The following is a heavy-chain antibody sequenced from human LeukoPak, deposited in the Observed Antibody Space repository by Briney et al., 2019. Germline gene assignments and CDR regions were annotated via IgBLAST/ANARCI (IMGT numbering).Heavy chain of an antibody. Sequence: ASVKVSCKASGYTFTSYGISWVRRAPGQGLEWMGWISAYNGNTNYAQKLQGRVTMTTDTSTSTAYMELRSLRSDDTAVYYCARSSVVGYCSGGSCYSKWFDAWGQGTLVTVSS. D-gene: IGHD2-15*01. V-gene: IGHV1-18*01. CDR3: ARSSVVGYCSGGSCYSKWFDA. CDR2: ISAYNGNT. CDR1: GYTFTSYG. J-gene: IGHJ5*02.